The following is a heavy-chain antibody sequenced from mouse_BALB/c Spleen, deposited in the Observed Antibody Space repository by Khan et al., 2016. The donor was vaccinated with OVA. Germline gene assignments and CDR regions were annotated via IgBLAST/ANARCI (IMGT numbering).Heavy chain of an antibody. Sequence: EVQLQESGPGLVKPSQSLSLTCTVTGYSITSGYGWNWIRQFPGNKLEWMGYISYSGSTNYNPSLTSRISITRDTSKNQCFLQLNSVTTEDTATYDCARTARIKYWGQGTTLTVSS. J-gene: IGHJ2*01. V-gene: IGHV3-2*02. CDR2: ISYSGST. CDR1: GYSITSGYG. CDR3: ARTARIKY. D-gene: IGHD1-2*01.